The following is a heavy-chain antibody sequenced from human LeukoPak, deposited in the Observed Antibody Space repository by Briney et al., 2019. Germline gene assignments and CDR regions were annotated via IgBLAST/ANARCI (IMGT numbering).Heavy chain of an antibody. CDR1: GDSGSSNSAA. J-gene: IGHJ5*02. V-gene: IGHV6-1*01. Sequence: PSQTLSLTCAISGDSGSSNSAAWNWIRQSPSRGLEWLGMTYYRSKWYNDYAVSVKSRITINPDTSKNQFSLQLNSVTPEDTAVYYCARDTRYSSSWYPASGFDPWGQGTLVTVSS. CDR2: TYYRSKWYN. CDR3: ARDTRYSSSWYPASGFDP. D-gene: IGHD6-13*01.